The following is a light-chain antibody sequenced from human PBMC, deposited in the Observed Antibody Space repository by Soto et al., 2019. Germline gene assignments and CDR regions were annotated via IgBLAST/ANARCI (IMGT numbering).Light chain of an antibody. V-gene: IGLV1-40*01. CDR3: QSYDSSLSGYV. CDR1: SSNIGAGYD. J-gene: IGLJ1*01. CDR2: GNS. Sequence: QSLLTQPPSVSGAPGQRGTISYTGSSSNIGAGYDVHWYQQLPGTAPKLLIYGNSNRPSGVPDRFSGSKSGTSASLAITGLQAEDEADYYCQSYDSSLSGYVFGTGTKVTVL.